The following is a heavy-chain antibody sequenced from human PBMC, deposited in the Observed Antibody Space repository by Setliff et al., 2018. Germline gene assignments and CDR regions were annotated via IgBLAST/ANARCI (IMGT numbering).Heavy chain of an antibody. D-gene: IGHD3-10*01. CDR2: VSVSGDNT. CDR1: GLTFNSYA. J-gene: IGHJ4*02. CDR3: FGAGTCSY. V-gene: IGHV3-23*01. Sequence: PGGSLRLSCAASGLTFNSYAISWVRQAPGKGLEWVSTVSVSGDNTYYADSLKGRFTISRDNAKNSLSLQMNSLRTEDTAVYYCFGAGTCSYWGQGTLVTVSS.